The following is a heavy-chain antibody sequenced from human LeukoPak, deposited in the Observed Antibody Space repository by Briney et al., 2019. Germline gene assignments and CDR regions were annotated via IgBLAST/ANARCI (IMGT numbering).Heavy chain of an antibody. CDR1: GGSISSGDYY. V-gene: IGHV4-30-4*08. J-gene: IGHJ4*02. Sequence: PSETLSLTCTVSGGSISSGDYYWSWIRQPPGKGLEWIGYIYYSGSTYYNPSLKSRVTISVDTSKNQFSLKLSSVTAADTAVYYCARGEISGYSYYFDYWGQGTLATVSS. D-gene: IGHD6-25*01. CDR2: IYYSGST. CDR3: ARGEISGYSYYFDY.